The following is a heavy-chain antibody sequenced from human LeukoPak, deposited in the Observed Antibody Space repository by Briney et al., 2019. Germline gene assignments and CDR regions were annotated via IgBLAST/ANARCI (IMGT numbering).Heavy chain of an antibody. CDR1: GGTFSSYA. CDR3: ARELGAATSDAFDI. CDR2: IIPIFGTA. D-gene: IGHD2-15*01. Sequence: SVKVSCKASGGTFSSYAISWVRQAPGQGLEWMGGIIPIFGTANYAQKFQGGVTITADKSTSTAYMELSSLRSEDTAVYYCARELGAATSDAFDIWGQGTMVTVSS. V-gene: IGHV1-69*06. J-gene: IGHJ3*02.